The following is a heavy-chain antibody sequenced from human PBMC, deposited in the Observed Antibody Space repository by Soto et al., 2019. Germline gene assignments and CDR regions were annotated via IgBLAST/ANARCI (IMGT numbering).Heavy chain of an antibody. Sequence: EVYLLDSWGGLVQPGGSLRVSCVASRFTFDNYVMSWVRQAPGKGLEWVSSISDSGGSTYYADSVKGRFTISRDNSKNTLHLQMNSLRAEDTAVYYCTKGWLDYWGQGTLVTVSS. J-gene: IGHJ4*02. V-gene: IGHV3-23*01. D-gene: IGHD2-15*01. CDR2: ISDSGGST. CDR3: TKGWLDY. CDR1: RFTFDNYV.